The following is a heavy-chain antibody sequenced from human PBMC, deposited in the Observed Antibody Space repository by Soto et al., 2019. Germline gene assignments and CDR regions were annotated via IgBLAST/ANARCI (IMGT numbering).Heavy chain of an antibody. V-gene: IGHV3-21*04. CDR3: AREDSIIIPAVSDF. CDR1: GFTFKNYG. Sequence: WGSLRLSCVVSGFTFKNYGINWVRQAPGKGLEWVSTVSKSDYTYYSDSVKGRFTISRDNAKNTVSLQMNTLRAEDTAVYYCAREDSIIIPAVSDFWGQGTLVTVSS. J-gene: IGHJ4*02. D-gene: IGHD2-2*01. CDR2: VSKSDYT.